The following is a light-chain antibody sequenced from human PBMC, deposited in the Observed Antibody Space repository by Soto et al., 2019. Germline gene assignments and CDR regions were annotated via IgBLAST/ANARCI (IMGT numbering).Light chain of an antibody. CDR2: EGS. J-gene: IGLJ1*01. Sequence: QSALTQPDSVSGSPGQSITISCTGTSSDVGSYNLVSWYQQHPGKAPKLMIYEGSKRPSGVSNRFSGSKSGNTASLTISGLQAADEADYYCCSYAGSSTSLYVFGTGTKVTVL. CDR3: CSYAGSSTSLYV. V-gene: IGLV2-23*01. CDR1: SSDVGSYNL.